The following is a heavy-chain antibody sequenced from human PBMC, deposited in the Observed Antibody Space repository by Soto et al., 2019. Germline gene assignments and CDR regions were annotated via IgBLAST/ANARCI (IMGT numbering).Heavy chain of an antibody. J-gene: IGHJ4*02. CDR2: IYSGGNT. Sequence: PGGSLRLSCAASGFTVSSNQMNWVRQAPGKGLEWVSIIYSGGNTYYADSVKGRLTVSRDNSKNTLYLQMNSLRAEDTAVYYCAGEYSSPAAFDYWGQGTLVTVSS. V-gene: IGHV3-66*01. CDR3: AGEYSSPAAFDY. D-gene: IGHD6-13*01. CDR1: GFTVSSNQ.